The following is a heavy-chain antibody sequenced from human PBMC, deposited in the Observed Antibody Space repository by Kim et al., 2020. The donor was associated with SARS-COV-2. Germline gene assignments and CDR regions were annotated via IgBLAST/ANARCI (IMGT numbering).Heavy chain of an antibody. V-gene: IGHV3-23*01. CDR3: AIPPLRGIAVAPGRDGWYFQH. J-gene: IGHJ1*01. Sequence: SLILSFSSSGFTFSIYAISWVLQAPFNLLYFFSSIIFSGFSTYYAYSVKVLFTISRDNSNNTLYLQMNSLRAEDTAVYYCAIPPLRGIAVAPGRDGWYFQHWGQGTLVTVSS. CDR2: IIFSGFST. CDR1: GFTFSIYA. D-gene: IGHD6-19*01.